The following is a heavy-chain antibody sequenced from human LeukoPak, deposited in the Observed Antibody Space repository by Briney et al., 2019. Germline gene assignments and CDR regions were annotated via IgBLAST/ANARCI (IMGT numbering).Heavy chain of an antibody. J-gene: IGHJ4*02. CDR2: IYHSGST. V-gene: IGHV4-38-2*01. Sequence: SETLSLTCAVSGYSISSGYYWGWIRQPSGKGLEWIGSIYHSGSTYYNPSLKSRVTISVDTSKNQFSLKLSSVTAADTAVYYCARSGSSFLFDFWGQGTLVTVSS. CDR1: GYSISSGYY. CDR3: ARSGSSFLFDF. D-gene: IGHD1-26*01.